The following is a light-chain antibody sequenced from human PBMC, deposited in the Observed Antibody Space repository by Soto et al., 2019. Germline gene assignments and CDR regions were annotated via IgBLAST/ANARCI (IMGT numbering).Light chain of an antibody. J-gene: IGKJ1*01. CDR2: DAS. Sequence: EIVLTQSPATLSLPPGERATLSCRASQSVSSYLAWYQQKPGQAPRLLIYDASNRATGIPARFSGSGSGTDFTLTISSLEPEDFAVYYCQQRSNWPPLWTFGQGTKVEIK. V-gene: IGKV3-11*01. CDR3: QQRSNWPPLWT. CDR1: QSVSSY.